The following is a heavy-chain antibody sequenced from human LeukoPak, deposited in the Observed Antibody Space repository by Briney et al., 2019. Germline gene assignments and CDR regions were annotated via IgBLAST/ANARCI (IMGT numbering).Heavy chain of an antibody. CDR3: ARVGAHDYPFDY. CDR2: INPNSGGK. D-gene: IGHD4-11*01. J-gene: IGHJ4*02. CDR1: GYTFTCYY. Sequence: GASVTVSCKXSGYTFTCYYMHWVRQAPGQGLEWMGWINPNSGGKNYAQKFQGRVTMTRNTSISTAYMELSRLRSDDTAVYYCARVGAHDYPFDYWGQGTLVTVSS. V-gene: IGHV1-2*02.